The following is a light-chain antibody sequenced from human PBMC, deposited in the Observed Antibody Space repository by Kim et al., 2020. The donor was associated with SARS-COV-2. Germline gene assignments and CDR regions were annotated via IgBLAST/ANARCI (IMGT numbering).Light chain of an antibody. V-gene: IGLV3-19*01. J-gene: IGLJ2*01. CDR1: RLRSYY. CDR2: GKN. CDR3: KSRDSSGKVV. Sequence: SSELTQDPAVSVALGQTVRITCQGDRLRSYYASWYQQKPGQAPVLVIYGKNNRPSGIPDRFSGSSSGNTASLTITGAQAEDEADYYCKSRDSSGKVVFGGGTQLTVL.